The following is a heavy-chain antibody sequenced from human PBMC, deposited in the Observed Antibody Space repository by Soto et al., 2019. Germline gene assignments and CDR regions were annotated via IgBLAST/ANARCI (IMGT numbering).Heavy chain of an antibody. CDR3: ARESPYYYDSSGFLGY. CDR1: GGSISSSNW. CDR2: IYHSGST. Sequence: SETLSLTCAVSGGSISSSNWWSWVRQPPGKGLEWIGEIYHSGSTNYNPSLKSRVTISVDKSKNQFSPKLSSVTAADTAVYYCARESPYYYDSSGFLGYWGQGTLVTVSS. V-gene: IGHV4-4*02. D-gene: IGHD3-22*01. J-gene: IGHJ4*02.